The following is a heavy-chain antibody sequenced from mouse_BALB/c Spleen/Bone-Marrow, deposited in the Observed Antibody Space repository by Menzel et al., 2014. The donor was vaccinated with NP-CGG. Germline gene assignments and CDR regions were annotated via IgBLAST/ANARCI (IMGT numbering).Heavy chain of an antibody. CDR2: INPDSSTI. Sequence: EVKLVESGGGLVQSGGSLKLSCAASGFDFSGYWMTWVRQAPGKGLEWIGEINPDSSTINYTPSLKDKFIISRDNAKNALYLQMSKVRSEDTALYHCARPGYYGYQDVWGAGTTVTVSS. J-gene: IGHJ1*01. CDR3: ARPGYYGYQDV. CDR1: GFDFSGYW. V-gene: IGHV4-1*02. D-gene: IGHD1-2*01.